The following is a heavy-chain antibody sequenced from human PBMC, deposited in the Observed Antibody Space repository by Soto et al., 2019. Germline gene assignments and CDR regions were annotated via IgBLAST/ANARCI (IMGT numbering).Heavy chain of an antibody. V-gene: IGHV5-51*01. CDR1: GYSFTTYW. D-gene: IGHD3-22*01. CDR3: ATTYYYDSSGYYYLDY. CDR2: IFPVDSDT. J-gene: IGHJ4*02. Sequence: LKISCEGSGYSFTTYWIAWVRQMPGRGLEWMGIIFPVDSDTRYSPSFQGQVTTSADKSISTAYLQWSSLKASDTAMYYCATTYYYDSSGYYYLDYWGQGTLVTVSS.